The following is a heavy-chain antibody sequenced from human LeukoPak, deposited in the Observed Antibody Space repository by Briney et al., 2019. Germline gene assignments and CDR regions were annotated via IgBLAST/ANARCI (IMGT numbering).Heavy chain of an antibody. CDR2: ISGSGGSK. V-gene: IGHV3-23*01. CDR3: AKETYSSGWYPYFDY. Sequence: GGSLRLSCVACGFTFSSYAMSWVRQAPGKGLEGVSVISGSGGSKYYADSVRGRFTISRDNSKNPLFLQMNSLRAEDTAVYYCAKETYSSGWYPYFDYWGQGTLVTVSS. CDR1: GFTFSSYA. D-gene: IGHD6-19*01. J-gene: IGHJ4*02.